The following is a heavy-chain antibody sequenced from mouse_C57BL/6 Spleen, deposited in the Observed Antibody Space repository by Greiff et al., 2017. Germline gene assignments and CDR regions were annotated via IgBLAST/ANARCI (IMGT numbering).Heavy chain of an antibody. J-gene: IGHJ3*01. CDR3: SGACYSSYSGCFAD. D-gene: IGHD2-12*01. V-gene: IGHV14-1*01. CDR2: IYPGDGDT. Sequence: EVQLQQSGAELVRPGASVKFSCTASGFTINDYCMHWVKQRPGQGLEWIGKIYPGDGDTKYARKFQGKATMTADTSSNTAYLQLSSLTSEDTAYYYGSGACYSSYSGCFADWGTGTLVTVSA. CDR1: GFTINDYC.